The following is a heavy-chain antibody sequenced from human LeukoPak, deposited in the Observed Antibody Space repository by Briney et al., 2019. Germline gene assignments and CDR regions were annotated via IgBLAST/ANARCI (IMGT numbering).Heavy chain of an antibody. CDR1: GGSINTPNYY. J-gene: IGHJ5*02. CDR3: AKVERWPKSSFGVP. Sequence: SETLSLTCTVSGGSINTPNYYWGWIRQTPGKGLEWIGNIFYSGGTYYSPSLTSRVTISLDTSRNQFSLKLSSVTAADTAVYYCAKVERWPKSSFGVPWGQGTLVTVSS. V-gene: IGHV4-39*07. CDR2: IFYSGGT. D-gene: IGHD4-23*01.